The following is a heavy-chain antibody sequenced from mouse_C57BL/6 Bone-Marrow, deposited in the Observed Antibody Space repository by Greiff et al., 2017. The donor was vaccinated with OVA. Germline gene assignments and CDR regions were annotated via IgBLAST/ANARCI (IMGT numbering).Heavy chain of an antibody. Sequence: QLQQSGPELVKPGASVKISCKASGYSFTGYYMNWVKQSPEKSLEWIGEINPSTGGTTYNQKFKAKATLTVDKSSSTAYMQLKSLTSEDSAVYYCARSGDGYYYWYFDVWGTGTTVTVSS. CDR2: INPSTGGT. V-gene: IGHV1-42*01. CDR3: ARSGDGYYYWYFDV. D-gene: IGHD2-3*01. CDR1: GYSFTGYY. J-gene: IGHJ1*03.